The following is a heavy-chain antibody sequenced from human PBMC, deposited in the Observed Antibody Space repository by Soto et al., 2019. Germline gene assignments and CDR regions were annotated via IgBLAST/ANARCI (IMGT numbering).Heavy chain of an antibody. CDR1: GFTFSSYA. V-gene: IGHV3-23*01. CDR3: ANARYYGSGIPGGY. CDR2: ISGSGGST. J-gene: IGHJ4*02. Sequence: EVQLLESGGGLVQPGGSLRLSCAASGFTFSSYAMSWVRQAPGKGLEWVSAISGSGGSTYYADSVKGRFTISRNNSKNTLYLQMNSLRAEDTAVYYCANARYYGSGIPGGYWGQGTLVTVSS. D-gene: IGHD3-10*01.